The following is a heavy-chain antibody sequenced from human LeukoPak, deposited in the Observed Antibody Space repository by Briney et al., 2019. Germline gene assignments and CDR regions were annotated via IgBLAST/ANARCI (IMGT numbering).Heavy chain of an antibody. Sequence: GSLRLSCAASGFTFSSYSMNWVRQAPGKGLEWVSSISSSCDYIFYADSVKGRFSISRDNADNSLYLQMNSLRAEDTAVYYCTSQQQLLTYFDSWGQGTLVTVSS. D-gene: IGHD6-13*01. J-gene: IGHJ4*02. CDR3: TSQQQLLTYFDS. CDR1: GFTFSSYS. V-gene: IGHV3-21*01. CDR2: ISSSCDYI.